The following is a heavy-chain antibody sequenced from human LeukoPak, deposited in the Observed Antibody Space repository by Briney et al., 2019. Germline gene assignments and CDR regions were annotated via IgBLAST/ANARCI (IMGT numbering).Heavy chain of an antibody. CDR2: ISYDGSNK. CDR3: AKDSEIVGATNFDY. CDR1: GFTFSSYG. V-gene: IGHV3-30*18. D-gene: IGHD1-26*01. Sequence: GGSLRLSCAASGFTFSSYGMHWVRQAPGKGLEWVAVISYDGSNKYYADSVKGRFTISRDNSKNTLYLQMNSLRAEDTAVYYCAKDSEIVGATNFDYWGQGTLVTVSS. J-gene: IGHJ4*02.